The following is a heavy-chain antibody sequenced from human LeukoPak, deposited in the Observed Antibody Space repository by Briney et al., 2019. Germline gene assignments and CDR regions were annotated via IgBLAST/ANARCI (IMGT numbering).Heavy chain of an antibody. J-gene: IGHJ4*02. CDR1: GGSFSGYY. Sequence: PSETLSVTCAIYGGSFSGYYWSWIRQPPGKGLEWIGEINHSGSTYYNPSLKSRVTISVDRSKNQFSLKLSSVTAADTAVYYCARAPYSYGIPPLIDYWGQGTLVTVSS. D-gene: IGHD5-18*01. CDR3: ARAPYSYGIPPLIDY. V-gene: IGHV4-34*01. CDR2: INHSGST.